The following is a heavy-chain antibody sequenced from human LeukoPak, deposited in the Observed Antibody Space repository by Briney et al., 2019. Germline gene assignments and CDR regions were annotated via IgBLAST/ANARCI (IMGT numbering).Heavy chain of an antibody. V-gene: IGHV1-18*01. CDR2: ISAYNGNT. Sequence: ASVKVSCKASGYTFTSYGISWVRQAPGQGLEWMGWISAYNGNTNYAQKLQGRVTMTTDTSTSTAYMELRSLRSDDTAVYYCARDVVGSSGYYPRGYFDYWGQGTLVTVSS. D-gene: IGHD3-22*01. CDR1: GYTFTSYG. J-gene: IGHJ4*02. CDR3: ARDVVGSSGYYPRGYFDY.